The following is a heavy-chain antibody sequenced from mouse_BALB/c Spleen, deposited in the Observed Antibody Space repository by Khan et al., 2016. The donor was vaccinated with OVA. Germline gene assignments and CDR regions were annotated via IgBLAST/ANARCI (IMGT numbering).Heavy chain of an antibody. Sequence: EVQLQESGPGLVKPSQSLSLTCTVTGYSITSDYAWNWIRQFPGNKLDWMGYINYSGSTSYNPSLKSPISITRDTSKNQFFLQLNSVTTEDTATYYCARWFAYWGQGTLVTVSA. J-gene: IGHJ3*01. V-gene: IGHV3-2*02. CDR2: INYSGST. CDR1: GYSITSDYA. CDR3: ARWFAY.